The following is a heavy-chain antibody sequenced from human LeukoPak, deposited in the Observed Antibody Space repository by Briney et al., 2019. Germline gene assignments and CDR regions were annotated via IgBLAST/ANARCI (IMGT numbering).Heavy chain of an antibody. J-gene: IGHJ6*03. CDR3: ARDRSRYNENYYMYV. V-gene: IGHV1-46*01. Sequence: ASVKVSCKASGYTFTSYYMHWVRQAPGQGLEWMGIINPSGGSTSYAQKFQGRVTMTRDTSTSTVYMELSSLRSEDTAVYYCARDRSRYNENYYMYVWGKGTTVTVSS. CDR2: INPSGGST. D-gene: IGHD1-1*01. CDR1: GYTFTSYY.